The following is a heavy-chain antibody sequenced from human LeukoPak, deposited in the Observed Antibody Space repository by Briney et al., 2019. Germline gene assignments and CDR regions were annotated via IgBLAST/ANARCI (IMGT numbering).Heavy chain of an antibody. CDR2: FGGDGKT. CDR1: GFTFIGSA. V-gene: IGHV3-23*01. J-gene: IGHJ6*02. CDR3: AKDLWGWSAMDV. D-gene: IGHD6-19*01. Sequence: GGSLRLSCAASGFTFIGSAMCWVRQAPGKGLEWVSGFGGDGKTYYAGSVNGRFTISRDDSNNMLYLQMNRLRDEDTALYYCAKDLWGWSAMDVWGQGTTVTVSS.